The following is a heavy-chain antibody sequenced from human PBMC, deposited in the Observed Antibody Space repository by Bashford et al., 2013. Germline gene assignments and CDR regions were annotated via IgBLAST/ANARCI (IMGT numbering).Heavy chain of an antibody. V-gene: IGHV1-69*13. Sequence: SVKVSCKASGGTFSSYAISWVRQAPGQGLEWMGGIIPIFGTANYAQKFQGRVTITADESTSTAYMELSSLRSEDTAVYYCARAGSSGWSYYYYGMDVWGQGTTVTVSS. CDR2: IIPIFGTA. D-gene: IGHD6-19*01. CDR1: GGTFSSYA. J-gene: IGHJ6*02. CDR3: ARAGSSGWSYYYYGMDV.